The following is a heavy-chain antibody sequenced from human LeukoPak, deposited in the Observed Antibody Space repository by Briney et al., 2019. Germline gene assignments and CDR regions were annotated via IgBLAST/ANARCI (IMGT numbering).Heavy chain of an antibody. D-gene: IGHD1-26*01. CDR1: GGFFSGYY. CDR2: INHSGST. CDR3: ARALTGSVDGMDV. Sequence: SETLSLTCAVYGGFFSGYYWSWIRQPPGKGLEWIGEINHSGSTNYNPSLKSRVTISVDTSKNQFSLKLSSVTAADTAVYYCARALTGSVDGMDVWGQGTTVTVSS. J-gene: IGHJ6*02. V-gene: IGHV4-34*01.